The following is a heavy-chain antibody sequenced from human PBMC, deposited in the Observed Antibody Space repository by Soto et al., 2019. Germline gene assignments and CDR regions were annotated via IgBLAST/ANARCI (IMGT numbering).Heavy chain of an antibody. CDR1: GFTFSSYA. CDR3: ANRISSSYYYGLAV. V-gene: IGHV3-23*01. Sequence: GGSLRLSCAASGFTFSSYAMSWVRQAPGKGLEWVSAISGSGGSTYYADSVKGRFTISRDNSKNTLYLQMNSLRAEDTAVYYCANRISSSYYYGLAVWGQGTTVTVSS. J-gene: IGHJ6*02. CDR2: ISGSGGST. D-gene: IGHD6-6*01.